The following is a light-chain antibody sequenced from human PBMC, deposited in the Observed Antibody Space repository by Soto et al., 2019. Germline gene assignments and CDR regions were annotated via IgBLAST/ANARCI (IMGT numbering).Light chain of an antibody. CDR2: KAS. CDR3: QQYNIFPYT. Sequence: DIQMTQSPSTLSASVGDRVTITCRASQSISTLLAWYQQKPGKAPKLLIYKASSLESGVPSRFSRSGSGTEFTLPISSLQPEDFATFYCQQYNIFPYTFGQGTKLEIK. CDR1: QSISTL. V-gene: IGKV1-5*03. J-gene: IGKJ2*01.